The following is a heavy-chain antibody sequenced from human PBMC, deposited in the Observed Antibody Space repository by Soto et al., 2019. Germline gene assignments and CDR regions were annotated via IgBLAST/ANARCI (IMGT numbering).Heavy chain of an antibody. D-gene: IGHD2-21*02. J-gene: IGHJ4*01. V-gene: IGHV3-15*04. CDR2: IDSKLDADKT. Sequence: GGSLRLSCAASGFTFIKAYTNWVRQAPGKGLEWIGQIDSKLDADKTDFAAPMKGRFTLSRDDSKNTVYLQMNGLEIEDTGMYYCVTRFTAVATARFDCWGQGTLVTVSS. CDR1: GFTFIKAY. CDR3: VTRFTAVATARFDC.